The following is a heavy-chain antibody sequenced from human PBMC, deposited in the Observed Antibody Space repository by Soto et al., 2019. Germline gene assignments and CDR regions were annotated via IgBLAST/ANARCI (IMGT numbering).Heavy chain of an antibody. D-gene: IGHD3-22*01. Sequence: SVEVSCKASGGTFSSYAISWVRQAPGQGLEWMGGIIPIFGTANYAQKFQGRVTITADESTSTAYMELSSLRSEDTAVYYCARSYYYDSSAPFDYWGQGTLVTAPQ. J-gene: IGHJ4*02. CDR3: ARSYYYDSSAPFDY. CDR1: GGTFSSYA. CDR2: IIPIFGTA. V-gene: IGHV1-69*13.